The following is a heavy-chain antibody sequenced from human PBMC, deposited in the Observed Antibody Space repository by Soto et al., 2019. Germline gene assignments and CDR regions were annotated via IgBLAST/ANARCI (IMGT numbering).Heavy chain of an antibody. Sequence: EVQLVETGGGLIQPGGSLRLSCAASGFTVSSNYMSWVRQAPGKGLEWVSVIYSGGSTYYADSVKGRFTISRDNSKNTLYLQMNRLRAEDTAVYYCARGYSSPSSGDYYYYGMDVWGQGTTVTVSS. CDR3: ARGYSSPSSGDYYYYGMDV. D-gene: IGHD6-6*01. V-gene: IGHV3-53*02. J-gene: IGHJ6*02. CDR1: GFTVSSNY. CDR2: IYSGGST.